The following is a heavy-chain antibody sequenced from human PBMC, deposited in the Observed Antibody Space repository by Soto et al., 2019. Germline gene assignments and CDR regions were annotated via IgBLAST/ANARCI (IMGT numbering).Heavy chain of an antibody. CDR2: IYPGDSDT. CDR3: ARLTVAAKSYYFDY. J-gene: IGHJ4*02. D-gene: IGHD2-15*01. V-gene: IGHV5-51*01. CDR1: VYSFTSYW. Sequence: GESLNISCKGSVYSFTSYWIGGVRQMPGKGLEWMGIIYPGDSDTRYSPSFQGQVTISADKSISTAYLQWSSLKASDTAMYYCARLTVAAKSYYFDYWGQGTLVTVSS.